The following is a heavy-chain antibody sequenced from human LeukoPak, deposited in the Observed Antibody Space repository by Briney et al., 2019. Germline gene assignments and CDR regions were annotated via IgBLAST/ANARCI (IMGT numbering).Heavy chain of an antibody. J-gene: IGHJ6*02. Sequence: SQTLSLTCTVSGGSISSSGYYWNWIRQHPGKGLEWIGYIYHSGSTYYNPSLKSRVIISADTSKNQLSLKLSSVTAADTAVYYCARAELSHSGYHYGMDVWGQGATVTVS. V-gene: IGHV4-31*03. CDR2: IYHSGST. D-gene: IGHD1-14*01. CDR3: ARAELSHSGYHYGMDV. CDR1: GGSISSSGYY.